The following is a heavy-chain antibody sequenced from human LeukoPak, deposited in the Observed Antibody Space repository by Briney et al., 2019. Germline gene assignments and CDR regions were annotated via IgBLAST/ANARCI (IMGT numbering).Heavy chain of an antibody. CDR2: IKQDGSAK. V-gene: IGHV3-7*03. D-gene: IGHD2-15*01. Sequence: GGSLRLSCAASGFTFSNFALNWVRQAPGKGLEWVANIKQDGSAKPYVDSVKGRFTISRDNAKNSLFLQMNSLRAGDTAVYYCARDNGWSADFWGQGTLVTVSS. CDR3: ARDNGWSADF. J-gene: IGHJ4*02. CDR1: GFTFSNFA.